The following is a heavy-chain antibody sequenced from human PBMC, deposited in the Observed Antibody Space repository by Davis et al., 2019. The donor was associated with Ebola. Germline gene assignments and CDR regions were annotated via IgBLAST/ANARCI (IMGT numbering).Heavy chain of an antibody. V-gene: IGHV3-30*04. CDR3: ARPNWGPYYYYYGMDV. CDR2: ISYDGSNK. J-gene: IGHJ6*02. CDR1: GFTFSSYA. D-gene: IGHD7-27*01. Sequence: PGGFLRLSCAASGFTFSSYAMHWVRQAPGKGLEWVAVISYDGSNKYYADSVKGRFTISRDNSKNTLYLQMNSLRAEDTAVYYCARPNWGPYYYYYGMDVWGQGTTVTVSS.